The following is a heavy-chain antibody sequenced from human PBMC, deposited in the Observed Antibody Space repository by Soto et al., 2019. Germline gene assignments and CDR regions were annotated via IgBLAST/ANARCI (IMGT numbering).Heavy chain of an antibody. Sequence: GGSLRLSCAASGFTFSGYAMSWVRQAPGKGLEWVSAISGSGGSTYYADSVKGRFTISRDNSKNTLYLQMNSLRAEDTAVYYCAKPYYYDSSGSYYYYGMDVWGQGTTVTVSS. CDR3: AKPYYYDSSGSYYYYGMDV. V-gene: IGHV3-23*01. CDR1: GFTFSGYA. D-gene: IGHD3-22*01. J-gene: IGHJ6*02. CDR2: ISGSGGST.